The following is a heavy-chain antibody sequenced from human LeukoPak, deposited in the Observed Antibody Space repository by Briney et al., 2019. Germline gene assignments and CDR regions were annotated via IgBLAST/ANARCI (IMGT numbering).Heavy chain of an antibody. CDR3: ARDGSRGNLVTAPDF. CDR2: ISSNSRYI. J-gene: IGHJ4*02. CDR1: GFTFSTYS. D-gene: IGHD2-21*02. Sequence: GGSLRLSCAASGFTFSTYSMNWVRQAPGKGLEWVSSISSNSRYIYYADSMRGRFTISRDNAKNSLYLQMNSLRAEDTAAYYCARDGSRGNLVTAPDFWGQGTLVTVSS. V-gene: IGHV3-21*06.